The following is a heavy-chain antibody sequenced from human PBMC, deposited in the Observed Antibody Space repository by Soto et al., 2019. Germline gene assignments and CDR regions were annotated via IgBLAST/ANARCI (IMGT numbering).Heavy chain of an antibody. V-gene: IGHV3-11*01. D-gene: IGHD4-17*01. CDR1: GFAFSDPY. CDR2: ISSSGSTM. Sequence: QVQLVESGGGLVKPGGSLRLSCAASGFAFSDPYMSWIRQAPGKGLEWISYISSSGSTMYYADSVKGRFTISRDNAKKSLYLQMDSLTADDTAVYYCARGGASVTTPFDYWGQGTQVTVSS. J-gene: IGHJ4*02. CDR3: ARGGASVTTPFDY.